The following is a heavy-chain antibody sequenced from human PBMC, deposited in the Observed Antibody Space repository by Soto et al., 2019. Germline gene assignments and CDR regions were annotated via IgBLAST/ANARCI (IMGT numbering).Heavy chain of an antibody. V-gene: IGHV4-4*02. CDR1: GYTFSGGNW. D-gene: IGHD6-13*01. CDR3: ARVKRPYHSIWYDGMDV. Sequence: QMQLQESGAGLVKPSGTLSLTCGVSGYTFSGGNWWSWVRQPPGKGLEWIGGIYYSGSTNLNPSLKSQVTITIDKSKTQVALNLTSVTAADTAVYYCARVKRPYHSIWYDGMDVWGQGTTVTVSS. J-gene: IGHJ6*02. CDR2: IYYSGST.